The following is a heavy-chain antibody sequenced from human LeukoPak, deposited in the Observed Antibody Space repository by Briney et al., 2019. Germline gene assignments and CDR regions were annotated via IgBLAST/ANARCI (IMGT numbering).Heavy chain of an antibody. D-gene: IGHD3-22*01. CDR2: IIPIFGTA. V-gene: IGHV1-69*13. CDR1: GGTFSSYA. J-gene: IGHJ4*02. Sequence: SVKVSCKASGGTFSSYATSWVRQAPGQGLEWMGGIIPIFGTANYAQKFQGRVTITADESTSTAYMELSSLRSEDTAVYYCAKSPFYRDSSGYSPFDYWGQGTLVTVSS. CDR3: AKSPFYRDSSGYSPFDY.